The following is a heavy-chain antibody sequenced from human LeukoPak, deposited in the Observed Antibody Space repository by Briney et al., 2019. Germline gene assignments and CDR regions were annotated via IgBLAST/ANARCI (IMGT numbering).Heavy chain of an antibody. CDR3: ARETYSSGH. D-gene: IGHD6-19*01. CDR1: GFTFSSYA. Sequence: GGSLRLSCAASGFTFSSYAMHWVRQAPGKGLEWVAVISYDGSNKYYADSVKGRFTIPRDNSKNTLYLQMNSLRAEDTAVYYCARETYSSGHWGQGTLVTVSS. CDR2: ISYDGSNK. V-gene: IGHV3-30-3*01. J-gene: IGHJ4*02.